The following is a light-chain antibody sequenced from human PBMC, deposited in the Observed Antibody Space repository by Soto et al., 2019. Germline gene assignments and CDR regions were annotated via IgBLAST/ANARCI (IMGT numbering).Light chain of an antibody. Sequence: QAVVTQEPSLTVSPGGTVTLTCATSTGAATSGYYPNWFQQKPGQAPRALIYSTNNKYSWTPARFSGSLLGGKAALTLSGVQPEDEADYYCLLYYGGQLGVFGGGTKLTVL. CDR1: TGAATSGYY. CDR3: LLYYGGQLGV. J-gene: IGLJ2*01. CDR2: STN. V-gene: IGLV7-43*01.